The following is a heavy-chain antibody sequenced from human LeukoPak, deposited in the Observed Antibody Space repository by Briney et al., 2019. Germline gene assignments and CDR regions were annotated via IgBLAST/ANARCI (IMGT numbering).Heavy chain of an antibody. D-gene: IGHD4-17*01. CDR2: IYHSGST. CDR3: ARDSSGDYVWEGVIFDY. Sequence: PSETLSLTCAVSGGSISSTNWWSWVRQPPGKGLEWIGEIYHSGSTNYNPSLKSRVTISVDKSKNQFSLKLSSVTAADTAVYYCARDSSGDYVWEGVIFDYWGQGTLVTVSS. J-gene: IGHJ4*02. V-gene: IGHV4-4*02. CDR1: GGSISSTNW.